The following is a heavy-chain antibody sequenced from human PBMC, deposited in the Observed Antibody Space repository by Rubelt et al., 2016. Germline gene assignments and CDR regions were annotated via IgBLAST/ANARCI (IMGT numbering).Heavy chain of an antibody. J-gene: IGHJ4*02. CDR1: GGSIRHYY. CDR2: IFHNGKT. Sequence: QVQLQESGPGLVQPSETLSLTCTVSGGSIRHYYWSWIRQPPGKGLEWVAYIFHNGKTNYNLSLMVWVLISMNTSRNQFSLKLNSVTAADTAVYYWARHGGDGYNRVYDYWGQGTLVTVSS. V-gene: IGHV4-59*08. CDR3: ARHGGDGYNRVYDY. D-gene: IGHD5-24*01.